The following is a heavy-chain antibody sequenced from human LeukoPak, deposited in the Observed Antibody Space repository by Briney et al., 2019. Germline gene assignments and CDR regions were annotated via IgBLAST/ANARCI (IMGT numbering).Heavy chain of an antibody. V-gene: IGHV7-4-1*02. CDR2: INTNTGNP. CDR1: GYTLTSYG. Sequence: ASVKVSCKASGYTLTSYGISWVRQAPGQGLEWMGWINTNTGNPTYAQGFTGRFVFSLDTSVSTAYLQISSLKAEDTAVYYCARGGKYYYGSGSYQRFDYWGQGTLVTVSS. J-gene: IGHJ4*02. CDR3: ARGGKYYYGSGSYQRFDY. D-gene: IGHD3-10*01.